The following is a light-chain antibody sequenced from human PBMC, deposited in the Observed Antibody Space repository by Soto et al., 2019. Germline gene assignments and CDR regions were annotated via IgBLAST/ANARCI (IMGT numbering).Light chain of an antibody. CDR2: GAS. V-gene: IGKV3-15*01. J-gene: IGKJ3*01. CDR3: QQYNNWPRT. Sequence: EIVMTQSPATLSVSPGERATLSCRASQIVSNNIVWYQQKPGQAPRLVIYGASARATGIPARFSGSGSGTEFTLTISSLHSEDFAVYYCQQYNNWPRTFGPGTKVDIK. CDR1: QIVSNN.